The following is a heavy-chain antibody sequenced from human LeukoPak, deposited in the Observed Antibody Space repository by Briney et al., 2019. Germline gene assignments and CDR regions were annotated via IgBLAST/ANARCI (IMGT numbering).Heavy chain of an antibody. J-gene: IGHJ4*02. CDR1: GYTFTDYY. Sequence: ASVKVSCKASGYTFTDYYMHWVRQAPGQGLEWMGWINPNSGGTKYAQKFQGRVTMTRDTSINTAYMELSRLTYDDTAVYYCAGLPRYNWNEPLDYWGLGTLVTVSS. CDR2: INPNSGGT. CDR3: AGLPRYNWNEPLDY. V-gene: IGHV1-2*02. D-gene: IGHD1-20*01.